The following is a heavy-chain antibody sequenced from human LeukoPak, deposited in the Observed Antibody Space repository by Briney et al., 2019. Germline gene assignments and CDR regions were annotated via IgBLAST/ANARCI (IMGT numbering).Heavy chain of an antibody. Sequence: PGGSLRLSCAASGFTFSSYAMHWVRQAPGKGLEWMAVISYDGSNKYYADSVKGRFTISRDNSKNTLYLQMNSLRAEDTAVYYCASGSNDYGDYGPTHDDYWGQGTLVTVSS. D-gene: IGHD4-17*01. CDR3: ASGSNDYGDYGPTHDDY. J-gene: IGHJ4*02. CDR1: GFTFSSYA. CDR2: ISYDGSNK. V-gene: IGHV3-30-3*01.